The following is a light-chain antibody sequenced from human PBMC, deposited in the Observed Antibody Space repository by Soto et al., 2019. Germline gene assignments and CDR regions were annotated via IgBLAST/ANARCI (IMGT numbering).Light chain of an antibody. CDR3: QSYDGRLSGWV. J-gene: IGLJ3*02. V-gene: IGLV1-40*01. Sequence: QSVLTQPPSVSGAPGQSVTISCTGSNSNIGARYDVHWYQQIPGKAPQLLIYANSNRPSGVPDRFSGSKSGTSASLAITGLQAEDEADYYCQSYDGRLSGWVFGGGTKLTVL. CDR2: ANS. CDR1: NSNIGARYD.